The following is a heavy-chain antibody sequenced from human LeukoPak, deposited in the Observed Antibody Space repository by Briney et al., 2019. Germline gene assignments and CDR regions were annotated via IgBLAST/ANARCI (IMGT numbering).Heavy chain of an antibody. CDR3: ARDKYGMDV. CDR1: GGSISSGSYY. Sequence: ESSQTLSLTCTVSGGSISSGSYYWSWIRQPAGKGLEWIGRIYTSGSTNYNPSLKSRVTISVDRSKNQLSLRLSSVTAADTAVYYCARDKYGMDVWGQGTTVTVSS. J-gene: IGHJ6*02. V-gene: IGHV4-61*02. CDR2: IYTSGST.